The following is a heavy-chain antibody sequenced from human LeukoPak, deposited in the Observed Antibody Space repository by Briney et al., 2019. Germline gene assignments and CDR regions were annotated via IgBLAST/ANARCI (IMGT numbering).Heavy chain of an antibody. CDR1: GFTFSSYA. J-gene: IGHJ6*03. D-gene: IGHD2-2*01. CDR3: ARLDHNTSPVGDYYYYYMDV. Sequence: GGSLRLSCAASGFTFSSYAMSWVRQAPGKGLEWVSGISNSGGSTYYADSVKGRFTISRDISKDTLYLQMNSLRAEDTAVYYCARLDHNTSPVGDYYYYYMDVWGKGTTVTVSS. V-gene: IGHV3-23*01. CDR2: ISNSGGST.